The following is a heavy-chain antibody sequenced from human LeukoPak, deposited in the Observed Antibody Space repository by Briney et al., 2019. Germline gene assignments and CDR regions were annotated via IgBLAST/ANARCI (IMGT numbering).Heavy chain of an antibody. V-gene: IGHV3-74*01. Sequence: VGSLRLSCVGSGFTFSHYWMHWVRQAPGKGLMWDSGIKSDGSNTSYADSVKGRFTISRDNAKNTLYLQMNSLRAEDTAVYYCARDYCGGNSLCFADFSGQGALVTVSA. D-gene: IGHD4-23*01. CDR3: ARDYCGGNSLCFADF. J-gene: IGHJ4*02. CDR1: GFTFSHYW. CDR2: IKSDGSNT.